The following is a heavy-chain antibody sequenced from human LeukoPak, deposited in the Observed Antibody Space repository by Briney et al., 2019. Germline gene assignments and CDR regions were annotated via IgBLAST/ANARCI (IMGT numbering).Heavy chain of an antibody. D-gene: IGHD4-23*01. CDR3: AKPLEKYTYGGNFDY. CDR1: GFTFSSYA. CDR2: ISSSADST. V-gene: IGHV3-23*01. Sequence: GSLRLSCEASGFTFSSYAMSWVRQAPGKGLAWVSVISSSADSTYYADSVKGRFTISRDNSKNTLFLQMNSLRAEDTAVYYCAKPLEKYTYGGNFDYWGQGILVTVSS. J-gene: IGHJ4*02.